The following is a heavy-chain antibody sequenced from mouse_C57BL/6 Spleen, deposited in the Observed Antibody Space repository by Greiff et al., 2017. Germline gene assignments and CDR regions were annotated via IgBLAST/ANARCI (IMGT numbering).Heavy chain of an antibody. D-gene: IGHD2-13*01. CDR2: VDPENGDT. Sequence: VQLKESGAELVRPGASVKLSCTASGFNIKDAYMHWVKLRPERGLEWIGCVDPENGDTEYASQFPGKATITADTSSNTAYLQLSSLTAEDTAVYYCTSGDCGLDYWGQGTTLTVSS. CDR1: GFNIKDAY. J-gene: IGHJ2*01. V-gene: IGHV14-4*01. CDR3: TSGDCGLDY.